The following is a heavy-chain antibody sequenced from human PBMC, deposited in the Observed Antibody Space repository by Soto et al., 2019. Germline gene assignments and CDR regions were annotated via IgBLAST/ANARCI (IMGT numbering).Heavy chain of an antibody. CDR1: GLTFSSYT. J-gene: IGHJ4*02. D-gene: IGHD2-21*01. CDR2: ISSSSTYI. CDR3: TSVATDSPFDY. V-gene: IGHV3-21*01. Sequence: PGGSLSLSCAASGLTFSSYTMNWVRQAPGKGLEWVSSISSSSTYIYYADSVKGRFTISRDDAKKSLYLQMNSLRAEDTALYYCTSVATDSPFDYWGQGTLVTVSS.